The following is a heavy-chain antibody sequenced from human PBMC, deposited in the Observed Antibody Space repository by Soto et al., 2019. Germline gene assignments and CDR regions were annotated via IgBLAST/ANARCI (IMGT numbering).Heavy chain of an antibody. J-gene: IGHJ4*02. V-gene: IGHV1-69*12. CDR3: ASELLTGNFDY. CDR2: IIPIFGTA. Sequence: QVQLVQSGAEVKKPGSSVKVSCKASGGTFSSYAISWVRQAPGQGLEWMGGIIPIFGTANYAQKFQGRVTITADESTSTANMELGSLRSEDTAVYYCASELLTGNFDYWGQGTLVTVSS. D-gene: IGHD1-20*01. CDR1: GGTFSSYA.